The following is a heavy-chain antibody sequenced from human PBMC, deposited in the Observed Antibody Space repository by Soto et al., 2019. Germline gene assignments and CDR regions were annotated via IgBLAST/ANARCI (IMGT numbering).Heavy chain of an antibody. CDR3: ARDIAFDIDY. CDR1: GYTFNDFG. Sequence: QVHLLQSGAEVQKPGASVKVYCKTSGYTFNDFGITWVRQAPGLGLEWLGWIYSKAGKMNFAPKLQNRVIMTTDTSTSTAFMELTSLTFDDSAIYFCARDIAFDIDYWGQGTLVTVS. V-gene: IGHV1-18*01. D-gene: IGHD2-15*01. J-gene: IGHJ4*02. CDR2: IYSKAGKM.